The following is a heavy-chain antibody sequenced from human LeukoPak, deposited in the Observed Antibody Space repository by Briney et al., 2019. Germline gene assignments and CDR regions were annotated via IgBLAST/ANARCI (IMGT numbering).Heavy chain of an antibody. D-gene: IGHD1-26*01. CDR2: ISYVGSNK. CDR1: GFTFSSYG. J-gene: IGHJ4*02. Sequence: PGGSLRLSCAASGFTFSSYGIHWVRQAPGKGLEWVAVISYVGSNKYYADSVKGRFTISRDNSKNTLYLQMNSLRAEDTAVYYCAKDRENSGCYYFDYWGQGTLVTVSS. V-gene: IGHV3-30*18. CDR3: AKDRENSGCYYFDY.